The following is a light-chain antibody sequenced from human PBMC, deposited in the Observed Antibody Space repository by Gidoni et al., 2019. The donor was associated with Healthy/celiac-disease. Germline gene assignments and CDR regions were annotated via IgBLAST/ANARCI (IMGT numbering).Light chain of an antibody. V-gene: IGKV1-8*01. J-gene: IGKJ4*01. Sequence: ANRGTQCPSSFSAATGDRVTITCRASQGISSYLAWYQQKPGKAPKLLIYAAFTLQSGVPSRFSGSGSGTAFTLTISCLQSEDFAPYYCQQYYRYPLTFGGGTKVEIK. CDR3: QQYYRYPLT. CDR1: QGISSY. CDR2: AAF.